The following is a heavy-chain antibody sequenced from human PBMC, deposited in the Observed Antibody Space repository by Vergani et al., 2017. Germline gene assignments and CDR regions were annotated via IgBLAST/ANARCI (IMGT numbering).Heavy chain of an antibody. CDR1: GFTFSSYG. Sequence: QVQLVESGGGVVQPGRSLRLSCAASGFTFSSYGMHWVRQAPGKGLEWVAVIWYDGSNKYYADSVKGRFPISRDNSKNTVYLQMNSLRAEDTAVYYCAREKRIVPAVLDVWGKGTTVTVSS. CDR3: AREKRIVPAVLDV. J-gene: IGHJ6*04. D-gene: IGHD2-2*01. V-gene: IGHV3-33*01. CDR2: IWYDGSNK.